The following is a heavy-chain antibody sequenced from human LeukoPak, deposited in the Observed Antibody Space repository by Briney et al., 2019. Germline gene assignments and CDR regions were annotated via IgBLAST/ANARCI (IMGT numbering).Heavy chain of an antibody. Sequence: HGESLQISCKGSGYSFTSYWIGRVRQMPGKGLEWMGIIFPGDSDTRYSPSFQGQVTISADKSISTAYLQWSSLKASDTAMYYCARHSSFSILGDHWGQGTLVTVSS. CDR2: IFPGDSDT. J-gene: IGHJ4*02. CDR1: GYSFTSYW. V-gene: IGHV5-51*01. CDR3: ARHSSFSILGDH. D-gene: IGHD3-3*01.